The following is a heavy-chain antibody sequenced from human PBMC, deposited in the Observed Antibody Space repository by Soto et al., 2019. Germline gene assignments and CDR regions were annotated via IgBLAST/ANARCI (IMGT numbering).Heavy chain of an antibody. J-gene: IGHJ4*02. CDR2: IYYSGST. D-gene: IGHD1-26*01. Sequence: LSLTYTVSGSSVNSGSYYRSWIRQPPGKGLEWIVYIYYSGSTNYNPSLKSRVTISVDTSKNQFSLKLSSVTAADTAVYYCASHVGPTSFDFWCQGILVTGST. CDR1: GSSVNSGSYY. V-gene: IGHV4-61*01. CDR3: ASHVGPTSFDF.